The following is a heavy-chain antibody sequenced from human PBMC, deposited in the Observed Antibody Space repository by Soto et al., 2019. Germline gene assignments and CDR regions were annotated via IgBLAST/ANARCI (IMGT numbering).Heavy chain of an antibody. V-gene: IGHV4-34*01. CDR2: IDHSGST. J-gene: IGHJ4*02. Sequence: TSETLSLTCAVYYGSFLGYYWSRMLQPPGKRLEWIGEIDHSGSTNYKPSLKIRVTISVDTSNNQFSLKLTPVTASHTAVYFFLRALGETIGAAGTDLPWSSDYWGQGTLVTVS. CDR3: LRALGETIGAAGTDLPWSSDY. D-gene: IGHD6-13*01. CDR1: YGSFLGYY.